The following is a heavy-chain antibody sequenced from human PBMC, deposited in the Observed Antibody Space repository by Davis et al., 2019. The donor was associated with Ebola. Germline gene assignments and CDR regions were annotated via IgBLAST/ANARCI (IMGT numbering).Heavy chain of an antibody. D-gene: IGHD6-25*01. CDR2: IHHSGST. J-gene: IGHJ6*02. CDR1: GGSVSSGSNY. CDR3: ARDSSGSPYSGLDV. Sequence: SETLSLTCTVSGGSVSSGSNYWSWIRQPPGKELEWIGYIHHSGSTIYNPSLKGRLSISVDTSKNQFSLKLNSVTAADTAVYYCARDSSGSPYSGLDVWGQGTTVTVSS. V-gene: IGHV4-61*01.